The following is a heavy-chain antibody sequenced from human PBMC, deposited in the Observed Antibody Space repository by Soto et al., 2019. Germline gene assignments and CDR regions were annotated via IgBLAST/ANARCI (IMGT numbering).Heavy chain of an antibody. CDR1: GGSISSSSYY. J-gene: IGHJ4*02. D-gene: IGHD4-17*01. CDR3: ARSMTTVVTLDY. V-gene: IGHV4-39*01. Sequence: QLQLQESGPGLVKPSETLSLTCTVSGGSISSSSYYWGWIRQPPGKGLEWIGSIYYSGSTYYNPSPNSPVTISLDTPKTPCSLRLSSVTAAATAVYYCARSMTTVVTLDYWGQGTLVTVSS. CDR2: IYYSGST.